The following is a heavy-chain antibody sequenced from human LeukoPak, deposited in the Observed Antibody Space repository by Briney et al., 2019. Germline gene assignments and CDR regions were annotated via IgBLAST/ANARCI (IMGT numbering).Heavy chain of an antibody. CDR3: ARDRGWAQDGMDV. D-gene: IGHD3-16*01. Sequence: SETLSLTCTVSGGSISSYYWSWIRQPPGKGLECIGYIYYSRSTNYNPSLKSRVIISVDTSKNQVSLKLSSVTAADTAVYYCARDRGWAQDGMDVWGQGTTVTVSS. J-gene: IGHJ6*02. CDR1: GGSISSYY. CDR2: IYYSRST. V-gene: IGHV4-59*01.